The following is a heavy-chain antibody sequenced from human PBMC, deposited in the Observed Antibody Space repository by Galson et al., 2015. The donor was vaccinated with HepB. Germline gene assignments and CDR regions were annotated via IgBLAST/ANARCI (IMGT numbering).Heavy chain of an antibody. D-gene: IGHD3-9*01. V-gene: IGHV4-59*01. Sequence: SETLSLTCTVSGGSISSYYWSWIRQPPGKGLEWIGYIYYSGSTNYNPSLKSRVTISVDTSKNQFSLKLSSVTAADTAVYYCARELDWSWGFDYWGQGTLVTVSS. J-gene: IGHJ4*02. CDR1: GGSISSYY. CDR2: IYYSGST. CDR3: ARELDWSWGFDY.